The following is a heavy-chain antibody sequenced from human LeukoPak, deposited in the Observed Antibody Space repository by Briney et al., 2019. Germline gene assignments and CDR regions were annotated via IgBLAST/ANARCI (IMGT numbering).Heavy chain of an antibody. CDR3: ARRRYSGSSQHFDY. CDR2: IKQDGSEK. Sequence: GGSLRLSCAASGFTVSSNYMSWVRQAPGKGLEWVANIKQDGSEKYYVDSVKGRFTISRDNAKNSLYLQMNSLRAEDTAVYYCARRRYSGSSQHFDYWGQGTLVTVSS. CDR1: GFTVSSNY. D-gene: IGHD1-26*01. J-gene: IGHJ4*02. V-gene: IGHV3-7*01.